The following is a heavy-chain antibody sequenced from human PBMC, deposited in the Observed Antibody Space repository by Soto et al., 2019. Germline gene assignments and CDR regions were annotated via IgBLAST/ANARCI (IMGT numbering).Heavy chain of an antibody. J-gene: IGHJ5*02. Sequence: PGGSLRLSCAASVFPFSSYELNWVRQASGKGPEWVSEMSSSGSTIYYADYVKGRFTISRDNAKNSLYRQIDSLRAEDTAVYYCSRALVVPAAISWFDPWGQGTLVTVSS. CDR2: MSSSGSTI. CDR3: SRALVVPAAISWFDP. CDR1: VFPFSSYE. V-gene: IGHV3-48*03. D-gene: IGHD2-2*01.